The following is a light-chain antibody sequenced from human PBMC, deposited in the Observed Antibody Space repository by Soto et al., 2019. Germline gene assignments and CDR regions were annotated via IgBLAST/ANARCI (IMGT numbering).Light chain of an antibody. CDR2: EVT. V-gene: IGLV2-8*01. Sequence: QSALTQPPSASGSPGQSVTISCIGTASDIGRYNYVSWYQHHPGKAPKLIIYEVTKRPSGVPDRFSCSKSGNTASLTVSGLQADDEADYYCNSYVGSNNYVFGTGTKLTVL. J-gene: IGLJ1*01. CDR1: ASDIGRYNY. CDR3: NSYVGSNNYV.